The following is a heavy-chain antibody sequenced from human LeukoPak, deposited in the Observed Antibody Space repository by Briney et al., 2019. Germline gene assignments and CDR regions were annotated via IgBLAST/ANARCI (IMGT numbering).Heavy chain of an antibody. CDR3: ASARLRGWFDP. D-gene: IGHD5-12*01. CDR2: IYSGGST. Sequence: GGSLRLSCAASGFTFSNYAMSWVRQAPGKGLEWVSVIYSGGSTYYADSVKGRFTISRDNSKNTLYLQMNSLRAEDTAVYYCASARLRGWFDPWGQGTLVTVSS. V-gene: IGHV3-53*01. J-gene: IGHJ5*02. CDR1: GFTFSNYA.